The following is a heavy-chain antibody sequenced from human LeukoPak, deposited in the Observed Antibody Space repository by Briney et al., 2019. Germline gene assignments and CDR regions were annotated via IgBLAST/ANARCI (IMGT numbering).Heavy chain of an antibody. V-gene: IGHV3-30*03. CDR2: ISYDGSNK. CDR1: GFTFSSYG. D-gene: IGHD3-10*01. Sequence: GRSLRLSCAASGFTFSSYGMHWVRQAPGKGLEWVAVISYDGSNKYYADSVKGRFTISRDNSKNTLYLQMNSLRAEDTAVYYCARGMAGEFDYWGQGTLVTVSS. J-gene: IGHJ4*02. CDR3: ARGMAGEFDY.